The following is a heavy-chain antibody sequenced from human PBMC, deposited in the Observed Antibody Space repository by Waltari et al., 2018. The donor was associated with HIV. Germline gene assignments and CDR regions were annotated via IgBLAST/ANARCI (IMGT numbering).Heavy chain of an antibody. V-gene: IGHV3-21*01. J-gene: IGHJ4*02. D-gene: IGHD6-13*01. CDR3: AREQQLALSIIDY. Sequence: EVQLVESGGGLVKTGGSLRLSYAGSGLTFRSSSLNWFRQAPGKGLEWVSSISSSSSYIYYADSVKGRFTISRDNAKNSLYLQMNSLRAEDTAVYYCAREQQLALSIIDYWGQGTLVTVSS. CDR1: GLTFRSSS. CDR2: ISSSSSYI.